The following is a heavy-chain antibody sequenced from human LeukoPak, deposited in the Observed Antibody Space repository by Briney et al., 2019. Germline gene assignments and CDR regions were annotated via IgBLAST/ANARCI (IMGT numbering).Heavy chain of an antibody. CDR3: ARDRADGGSGGDPFDV. J-gene: IGHJ3*01. CDR2: ISSTCYTI. V-gene: IGHV3-48*03. Sequence: GGSLRLSCAPSGVTFSSYEMNWVRQAPGSGLEGVSDISSTCYTIKYADPVKGRFTIYRDNSKNSLFLQMNSLRGEDTAVYYCARDRADGGSGGDPFDVWGQGKTVTVSS. D-gene: IGHD3-10*01. CDR1: GVTFSSYE.